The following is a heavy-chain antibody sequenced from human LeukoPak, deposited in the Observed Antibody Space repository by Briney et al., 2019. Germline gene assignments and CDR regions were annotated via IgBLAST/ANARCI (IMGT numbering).Heavy chain of an antibody. CDR2: ISSSSSYI. D-gene: IGHD3-10*01. CDR3: ARVVRGVSKYYFDY. V-gene: IGHV3-21*04. J-gene: IGHJ4*02. Sequence: GGSLRLSCAASGFTFSTSTINWVRQAPGKGLEWVSSISSSSSYIYYADSVKGRFTISRDNAKNSLYLQMNSLRAEDTAVYYCARVVRGVSKYYFDYWGQGTLVTVSS. CDR1: GFTFSTST.